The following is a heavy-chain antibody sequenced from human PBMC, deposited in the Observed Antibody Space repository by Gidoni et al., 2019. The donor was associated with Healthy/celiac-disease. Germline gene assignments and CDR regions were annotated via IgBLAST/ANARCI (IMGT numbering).Heavy chain of an antibody. CDR2: ISYDGSNK. Sequence: QVQLVESGGGVVQTGRSLRLSCAASGFTFSSYGLHWVRQAPGKGLEWVAVISYDGSNKYYADSVKGRFTISRDNSKNTLYLQMNSLRAEDTAVYYCAKDNNVLRYCDWLFGAFDIWGQGTMVTVSS. V-gene: IGHV3-30*18. D-gene: IGHD3-9*01. CDR1: GFTFSSYG. CDR3: AKDNNVLRYCDWLFGAFDI. J-gene: IGHJ3*02.